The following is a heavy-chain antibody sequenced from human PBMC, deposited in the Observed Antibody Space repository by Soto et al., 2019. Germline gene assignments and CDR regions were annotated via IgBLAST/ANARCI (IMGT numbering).Heavy chain of an antibody. Sequence: AETLCLTCAVSGGSISSYAWSWIRQPPGKGLEWVWCIYYSGSTNYNAALESRVTTSEDTSKTQFSQKLSSVTDADTAVYYCTSARGIAVAVRFWGQGTPVTVSS. J-gene: IGHJ4*02. CDR1: GGSISSYA. V-gene: IGHV4-59*01. CDR2: IYYSGST. D-gene: IGHD6-19*01. CDR3: TSARGIAVAVRF.